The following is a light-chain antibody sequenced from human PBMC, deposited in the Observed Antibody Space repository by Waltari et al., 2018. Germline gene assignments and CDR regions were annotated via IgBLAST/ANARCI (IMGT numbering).Light chain of an antibody. J-gene: IGLJ2*01. CDR2: EVN. CDR3: SSYAGSNKV. Sequence: SWYQQHPGKAPKLMIYEVNKRPSGVPDRFSGSKSGNTASLTVSGLQAEDEAYYYCSSYAGSNKVFGGGTKLTVL. V-gene: IGLV2-8*01.